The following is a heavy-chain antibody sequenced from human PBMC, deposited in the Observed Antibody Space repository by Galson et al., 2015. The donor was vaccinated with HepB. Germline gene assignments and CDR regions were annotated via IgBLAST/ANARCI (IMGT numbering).Heavy chain of an antibody. J-gene: IGHJ4*02. D-gene: IGHD3-22*01. V-gene: IGHV3-23*01. CDR2: MSGGGGST. CDR1: GFTFSSYA. Sequence: SLRLSCAASGFTFSSYAMSWVRQAPGKGLEWVSGMSGGGGSTFYAGSVRGRFTISRDNSKKTLYLQMKSLRAEDTAVYYCAKDGAGDYYYDSSAYGIDNWGQGTLVTVSS. CDR3: AKDGAGDYYYDSSAYGIDN.